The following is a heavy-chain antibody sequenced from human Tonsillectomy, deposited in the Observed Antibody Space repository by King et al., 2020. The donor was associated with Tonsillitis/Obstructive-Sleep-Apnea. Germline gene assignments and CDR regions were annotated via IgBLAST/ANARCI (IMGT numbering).Heavy chain of an antibody. Sequence: VQLVESGGGVVQPGRSLRLSCAASGFTFSSYPMHWVRQAPGKGLEWVAVISYDGSGKIYADSVKGRFTISRDSSKNTQYLQMNSLRVEDTALYYCARPDCRGGSCYYDHWGQGTLVTVSS. CDR3: ARPDCRGGSCYYDH. V-gene: IGHV3-30*04. J-gene: IGHJ4*01. CDR1: GFTFSSYP. CDR2: ISYDGSGK. D-gene: IGHD2-15*01.